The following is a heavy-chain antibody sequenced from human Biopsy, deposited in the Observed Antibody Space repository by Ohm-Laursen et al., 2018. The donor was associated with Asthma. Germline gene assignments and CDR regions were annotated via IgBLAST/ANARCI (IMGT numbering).Heavy chain of an antibody. CDR1: GGSVSSGSHY. V-gene: IGHV4-61*01. CDR3: ARDFVDSAMDYFDY. J-gene: IGHJ4*02. D-gene: IGHD5-18*01. Sequence: PSQTLSLTWTVSGGSVSSGSHYWSWIRQPPGKGLEWIGYISYSGSTNYNPSLKSRVTISVDTSKNQFSLKLSSVTAADTAVYYCARDFVDSAMDYFDYWGQGTLVTVSS. CDR2: ISYSGST.